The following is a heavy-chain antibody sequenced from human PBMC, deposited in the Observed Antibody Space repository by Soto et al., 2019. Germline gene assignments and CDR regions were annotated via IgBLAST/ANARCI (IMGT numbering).Heavy chain of an antibody. D-gene: IGHD3-10*01. CDR3: ARGPYGSGSYPNWFDP. CDR2: FSTTGST. J-gene: IGHJ5*02. CDR1: GDPISSYY. Sequence: ERLCRACPVSGDPISSYYWSWIRQPSGKGLEWIGLFSTTGSTDYNPSLKSRVTVSVDTSKNQFSLKLNSVTAADTAIHFCARGPYGSGSYPNWFDPWGQGTVVTVSS. V-gene: IGHV4-4*07.